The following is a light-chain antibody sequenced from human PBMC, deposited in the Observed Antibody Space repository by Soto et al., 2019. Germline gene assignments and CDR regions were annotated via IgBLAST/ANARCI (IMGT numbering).Light chain of an antibody. Sequence: QTVVTQEPSLSLSPGGTVTLTCGLSSASVSTSQYPSWYQQTPGQAPRTLVYNTNSRSSGVPHRFSGSILGNKAALTITGAQAEDESEYYCALFMGSGISVIGGGTKLTVL. CDR1: SASVSTSQY. J-gene: IGLJ2*01. V-gene: IGLV8-61*01. CDR2: NTN. CDR3: ALFMGSGISV.